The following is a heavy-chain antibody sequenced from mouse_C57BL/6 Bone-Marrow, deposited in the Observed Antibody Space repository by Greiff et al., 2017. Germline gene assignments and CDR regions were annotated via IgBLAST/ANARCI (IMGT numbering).Heavy chain of an antibody. J-gene: IGHJ3*01. Sequence: VQGVESGAELAKPGASVKLSCKASGYTFTSYWMHWVKQRPGQGLEWIGYINPSSGYTKYNQKFKDKATLTADKSSSTAYMQLSSLTYEDSAVYYCAGYSVAWFAYWGQGTLVTVSA. V-gene: IGHV1-7*01. D-gene: IGHD2-12*01. CDR2: INPSSGYT. CDR1: GYTFTSYW. CDR3: AGYSVAWFAY.